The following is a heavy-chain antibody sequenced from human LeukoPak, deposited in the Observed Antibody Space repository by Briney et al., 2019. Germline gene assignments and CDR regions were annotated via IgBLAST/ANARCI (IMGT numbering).Heavy chain of an antibody. J-gene: IGHJ4*02. CDR3: ARGGRRDGHFDY. Sequence: SETLSLTCTVSGGSISSHYWSWIRQPPGKGLEWIGYIYYSGSTNYNPSLKSRVTISVDTSKNQFSLKLSSVIAADTAVYYCARGGRRDGHFDYWGQGTLVTVSS. CDR2: IYYSGST. D-gene: IGHD5-24*01. CDR1: GGSISSHY. V-gene: IGHV4-59*11.